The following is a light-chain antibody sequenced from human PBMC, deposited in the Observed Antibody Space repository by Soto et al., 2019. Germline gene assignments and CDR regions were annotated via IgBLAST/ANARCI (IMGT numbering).Light chain of an antibody. Sequence: QSVLTQPPSASGSPGQSVTISCSGTSSDVGGYNFVSWYQQHPGKAPKFLIYEVRKRPSGVPARFSGSKSGNTASLTISRLQAEDEADYYCSSSAGSNNYVFGTGTKLTVL. CDR3: SSSAGSNNYV. V-gene: IGLV2-8*01. CDR2: EVR. CDR1: SSDVGGYNF. J-gene: IGLJ1*01.